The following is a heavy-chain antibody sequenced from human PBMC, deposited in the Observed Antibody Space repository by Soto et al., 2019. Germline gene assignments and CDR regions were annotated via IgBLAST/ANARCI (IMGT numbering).Heavy chain of an antibody. CDR2: IYYIEST. J-gene: IGHJ5*02. Sequence: QVQLQESGPGLVKPSQTLSLTCTVSGGSISSGGYYWNWIRQHPGKGLEWIGYIYYIESTYNIPSLKSRVTISLDTSKNQFSLKLSSVTAADTAVYYCARSVFPWGQGTLVTVSS. CDR3: ARSVFP. CDR1: GGSISSGGYY. V-gene: IGHV4-31*03.